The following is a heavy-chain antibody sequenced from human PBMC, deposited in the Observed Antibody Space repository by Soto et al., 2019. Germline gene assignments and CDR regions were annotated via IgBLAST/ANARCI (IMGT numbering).Heavy chain of an antibody. J-gene: IGHJ5*02. CDR2: FDPEDGET. Sequence: ASVKVSCKVSGYTLTELSMHWVRQAPGKGLEWMGGFDPEDGETIYAQKFQGRVTMTEDTSTDTAYMELSSLRSEDTAVYYCATDGAKAAAYNWFDPWGQGTLVTVSS. V-gene: IGHV1-24*01. D-gene: IGHD6-13*01. CDR3: ATDGAKAAAYNWFDP. CDR1: GYTLTELS.